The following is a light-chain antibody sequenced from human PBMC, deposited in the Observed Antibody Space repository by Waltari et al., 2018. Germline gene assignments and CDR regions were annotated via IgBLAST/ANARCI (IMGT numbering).Light chain of an antibody. J-gene: IGLJ2*01. CDR2: DVS. Sequence: QSALTQPASVSGSPGQSITISCTGTSSDVGGYNYVSWYQQHPGKAPKLMIYDVSNRPTGVSSRLSGSKSCNTASLTISGLQAEDEADYYCISYISSSTLELFGGGTRLTVL. V-gene: IGLV2-14*03. CDR1: SSDVGGYNY. CDR3: ISYISSSTLEL.